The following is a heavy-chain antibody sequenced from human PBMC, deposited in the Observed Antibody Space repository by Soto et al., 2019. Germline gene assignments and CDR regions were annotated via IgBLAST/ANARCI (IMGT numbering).Heavy chain of an antibody. D-gene: IGHD2-15*01. CDR1: GGSVSSGSYY. CDR2: IYYSGST. V-gene: IGHV4-61*01. Sequence: PSETLSLTCTVSGGSVSSGSYYWSWIRQPPGKGLEWIGYIYYSGSTKYNPSLKSRVTISVDTSKNQFSLKLNSVTAADTAVYYCARERYCSGGSCLQRFDPWGQGTLVTVSS. CDR3: ARERYCSGGSCLQRFDP. J-gene: IGHJ5*02.